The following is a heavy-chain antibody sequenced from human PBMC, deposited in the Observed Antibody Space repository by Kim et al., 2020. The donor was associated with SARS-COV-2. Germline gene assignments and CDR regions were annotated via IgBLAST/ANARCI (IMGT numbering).Heavy chain of an antibody. V-gene: IGHV5-51*01. D-gene: IGHD6-13*01. Sequence: YSPSFQGQVTISADKSISTAYLQWSSLKASDTAMYYCARHPAAAAPSDYWGQGTLVTVSS. CDR3: ARHPAAAAPSDY. J-gene: IGHJ4*02.